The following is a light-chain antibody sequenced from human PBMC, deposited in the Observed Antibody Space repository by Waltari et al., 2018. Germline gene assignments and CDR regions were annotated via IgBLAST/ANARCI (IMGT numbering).Light chain of an antibody. CDR3: QSYDSSLGGSV. CDR1: SSNIGAGYD. CDR2: GNS. Sequence: QSVLTQPPSVSGAPGQRVTISCTGSSSNIGAGYDVNWYQQIPGKAPKLLFYGNSNRPSGVPDRISGSKSGTSASLAITGLQAEDEADYYCQSYDSSLGGSVFGGGTKLTVL. V-gene: IGLV1-40*01. J-gene: IGLJ2*01.